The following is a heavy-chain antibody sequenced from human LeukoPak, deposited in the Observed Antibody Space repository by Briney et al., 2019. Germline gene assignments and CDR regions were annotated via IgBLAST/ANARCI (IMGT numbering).Heavy chain of an antibody. CDR1: GFTFSKNW. D-gene: IGHD6-6*01. J-gene: IGHJ4*02. CDR2: ISSSSSYI. Sequence: GGSLRLSCAASGFTFSKNWMTWVRQAPGKGLEWVSSISSSSSYIYYADSVKGRFTISRDNAKNSLYLQMNSLRAEDTAVYYCARAGAARPDYWGQGTLVTVSS. V-gene: IGHV3-21*01. CDR3: ARAGAARPDY.